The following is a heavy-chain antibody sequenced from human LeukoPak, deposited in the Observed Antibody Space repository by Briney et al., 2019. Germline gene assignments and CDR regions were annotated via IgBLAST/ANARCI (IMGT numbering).Heavy chain of an antibody. CDR1: GYTFTSYY. J-gene: IGHJ4*02. CDR3: ARGAHYYDSSGYYFDY. Sequence: ASVTVSCKASGYTFTSYYMHWVRQAPGQGLEWMGIINPSGGSTSYAQKFQGRVTMTRDTSTSTVYMELSSLRSEDTAVYYCARGAHYYDSSGYYFDYWGQGTLVTVSS. V-gene: IGHV1-46*01. D-gene: IGHD3-22*01. CDR2: INPSGGST.